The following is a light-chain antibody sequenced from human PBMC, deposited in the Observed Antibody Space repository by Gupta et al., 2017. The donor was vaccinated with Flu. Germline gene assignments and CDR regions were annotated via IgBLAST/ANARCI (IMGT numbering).Light chain of an antibody. CDR1: QSVSPS. CDR2: DAS. Sequence: EVVLTQSPATLSLSPGERAVLSCRASQSVSPSLAWYQQKPGQAPRLLMYDASRRAAGIPARFSGSGSGTDFTLTISTLGPEDFAVYYCQQRSDLPMYTFGQGTKLEI. J-gene: IGKJ2*01. V-gene: IGKV3-11*01. CDR3: QQRSDLPMYT.